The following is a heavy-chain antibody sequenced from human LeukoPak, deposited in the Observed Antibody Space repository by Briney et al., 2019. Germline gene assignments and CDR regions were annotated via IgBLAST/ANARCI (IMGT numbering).Heavy chain of an antibody. J-gene: IGHJ6*02. CDR3: TRAHSGSYYRNTDYYYYYGMDV. CDR2: IKSKTDGGTI. D-gene: IGHD1-26*01. Sequence: GGSLRLSCAASGFTFSDGWMNWVRQAPGKGLEWVGRIKSKTDGGTIDYAAPVKGRFTISRDDSKNTLFLQIDSLKTEDTAVYYCTRAHSGSYYRNTDYYYYYGMDVWGQGTTVTVSS. CDR1: GFTFSDGW. V-gene: IGHV3-15*01.